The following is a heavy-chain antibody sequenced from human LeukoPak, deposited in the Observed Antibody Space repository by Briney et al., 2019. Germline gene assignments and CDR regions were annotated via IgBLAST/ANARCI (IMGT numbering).Heavy chain of an antibody. J-gene: IGHJ3*02. CDR1: GGSISSYY. CDR2: IYYSGST. V-gene: IGHV4-59*01. CDR3: ARDKKGGYKGDAFDI. Sequence: SETLSLTCTVSGGSISSYYWSWIRQPPGKGLEWIGYIYYSGSTNYNPSLKSRVTISVGTSKNQFSLKLSSVTAADTAVYYCARDKKGGYKGDAFDIWGQGTMVTVSS. D-gene: IGHD5-24*01.